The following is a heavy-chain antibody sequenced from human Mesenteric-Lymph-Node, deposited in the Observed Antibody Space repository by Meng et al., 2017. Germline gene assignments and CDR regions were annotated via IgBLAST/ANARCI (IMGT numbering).Heavy chain of an antibody. CDR2: IGGSGITT. Sequence: GESLKISCAASGFTFSSFGLGWVRQAPGKGLEWVSAIGGSGITTYYADSVKGRFIVSRDYSKNILYLQLNSLRADDTAVYYCAKFSESYFSAFHIWGQGTMVTVSS. CDR3: AKFSESYFSAFHI. V-gene: IGHV3-23*01. D-gene: IGHD3-10*01. J-gene: IGHJ3*02. CDR1: GFTFSSFG.